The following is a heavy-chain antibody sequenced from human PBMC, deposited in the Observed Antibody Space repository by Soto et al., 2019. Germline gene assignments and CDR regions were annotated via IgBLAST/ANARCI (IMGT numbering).Heavy chain of an antibody. CDR2: ISSSGSTI. V-gene: IGHV3-11*01. CDR1: GFTLSDYY. CDR3: AREAPYYYDSSGYPAPFDY. J-gene: IGHJ4*02. Sequence: GGPLRLSCPAAGFTLSDYYMSWIRQAPGKGLEWVSYISSSGSTIYYADSVRGRFTISRDNAKNSLYLQMNSLRAEDTAVYYCAREAPYYYDSSGYPAPFDYWGQGTLVTVSS. D-gene: IGHD3-22*01.